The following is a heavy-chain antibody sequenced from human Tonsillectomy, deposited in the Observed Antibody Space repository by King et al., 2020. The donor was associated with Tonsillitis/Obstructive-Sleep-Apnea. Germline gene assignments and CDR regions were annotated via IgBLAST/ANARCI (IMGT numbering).Heavy chain of an antibody. J-gene: IGHJ4*02. V-gene: IGHV3-73*01. CDR1: GFTSSGSA. CDR3: TRHFWSGSDY. CDR2: IRNEANNYAT. Sequence: QLVQSGGGLVRPGGSLKLSCAASGFTSSGSATHWVRQASGKGLEWVGRIRNEANNYATAYSASVKGRFIISRDDSKNTVYLQMNSLKIEDTAVYYCTRHFWSGSDYWGQGTLVTVSS. D-gene: IGHD3-3*01.